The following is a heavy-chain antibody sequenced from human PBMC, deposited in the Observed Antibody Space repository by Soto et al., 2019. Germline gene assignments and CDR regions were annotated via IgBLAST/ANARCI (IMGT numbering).Heavy chain of an antibody. CDR3: AREGGSSWYVYYFDY. Sequence: ASVKVSCKASGYTFTSYYMHWVRQAPGQGLEWMGIINPSGGSTSYAQKFQGRVTMTRDTSTSTVYMELSGLRSEDTAVYYCAREGGSSWYVYYFDYWGQGTLVTVSS. D-gene: IGHD6-13*01. V-gene: IGHV1-46*01. CDR2: INPSGGST. CDR1: GYTFTSYY. J-gene: IGHJ4*02.